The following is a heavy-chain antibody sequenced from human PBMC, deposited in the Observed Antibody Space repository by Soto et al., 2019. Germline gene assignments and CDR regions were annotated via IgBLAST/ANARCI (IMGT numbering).Heavy chain of an antibody. CDR3: ARRPHCSGGICYYGLDN. CDR1: GYTFTNSD. V-gene: IGHV1-8*01. Sequence: GASVKVSCKASGYTFTNSDINWVRQAPGQGLEWMGWMNPDSGHAAYAQKFQGRVTLTTSTSTSTVYMEMRSLGSEDTAVYYCARRPHCSGGICYYGLDNWGQGTLVTVCS. D-gene: IGHD2-15*01. J-gene: IGHJ4*02. CDR2: MNPDSGHA.